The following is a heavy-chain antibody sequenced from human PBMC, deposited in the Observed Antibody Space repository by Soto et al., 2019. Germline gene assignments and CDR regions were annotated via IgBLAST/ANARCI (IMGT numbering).Heavy chain of an antibody. J-gene: IGHJ4*02. D-gene: IGHD1-26*01. V-gene: IGHV1-3*01. CDR2: INVANGNT. CDR1: GYDFSSYP. CDR3: ARRGLPSTIGGAAWAYLDH. Sequence: QVQLVQSGAEVKKPGASVKVSCKASGYDFSSYPINWVRQAPGQRPEWVGWINVANGNTQYSRKVQDRVTITRDTSATTVYMLLSSRRSEDTAVYFCARRGLPSTIGGAAWAYLDHWGQGTLVTVSS.